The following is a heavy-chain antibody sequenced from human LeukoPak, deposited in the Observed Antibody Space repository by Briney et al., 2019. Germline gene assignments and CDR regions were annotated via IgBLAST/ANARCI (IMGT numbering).Heavy chain of an antibody. CDR1: GFTFSYYW. J-gene: IGHJ4*02. Sequence: GGSLRLSCVASGFTFSYYWMGGVRQAPGKGLVWVSRLSPDGSSSIYADSVKGRFTVSRDNAKNTLYLQMNSLRAEDTAVYYCTRSPSLGGNYWGFDYWGQGTLVTVSS. CDR2: LSPDGSSS. V-gene: IGHV3-74*01. CDR3: TRSPSLGGNYWGFDY. D-gene: IGHD1-26*01.